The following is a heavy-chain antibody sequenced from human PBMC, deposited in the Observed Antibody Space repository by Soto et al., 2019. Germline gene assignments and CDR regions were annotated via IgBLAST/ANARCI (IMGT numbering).Heavy chain of an antibody. Sequence: SETLSLTCTVSGGSISSYYCSWIRQPPGKGLEWIGYIYYSGSTNYNPSLKSRVTISVDTSKNQFSLKLSSVTAADTAVYYCARLTTSYSSGWYGGFDYWGQGTLVTVSS. V-gene: IGHV4-59*01. CDR3: ARLTTSYSSGWYGGFDY. CDR1: GGSISSYY. CDR2: IYYSGST. J-gene: IGHJ4*02. D-gene: IGHD6-19*01.